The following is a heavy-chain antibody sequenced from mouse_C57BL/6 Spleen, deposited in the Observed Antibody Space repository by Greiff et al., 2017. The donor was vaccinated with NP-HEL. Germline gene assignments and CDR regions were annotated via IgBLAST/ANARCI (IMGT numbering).Heavy chain of an antibody. V-gene: IGHV1-52*01. D-gene: IGHD1-1*01. CDR2: IDPSDSET. Sequence: QVQLQQPGAELVRPGSSVKLSCKASGYTFTSYWMHWVKQRPIQGLEWIGNIDPSDSETHYNQKFKDKATLTVDKSSSTAYMQLSSLTSEDSAVYSFATSLYYGSSPAWFAYWGQGTLVTVSA. J-gene: IGHJ3*01. CDR1: GYTFTSYW. CDR3: ATSLYYGSSPAWFAY.